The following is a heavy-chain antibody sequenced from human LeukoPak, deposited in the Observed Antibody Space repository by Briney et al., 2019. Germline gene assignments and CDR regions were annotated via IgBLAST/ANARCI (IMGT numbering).Heavy chain of an antibody. Sequence: ASVKVSCKASGYTFTGYYMHSVRQAPGQGLEWMGWINPNSGGTNYAQKFQGRVTMTRDTSISTAYMELSRLRSDDTAVYYCARRIVVVPAGLDYWGQGTLVTVSS. CDR2: INPNSGGT. D-gene: IGHD2-2*01. V-gene: IGHV1-2*02. J-gene: IGHJ4*02. CDR3: ARRIVVVPAGLDY. CDR1: GYTFTGYY.